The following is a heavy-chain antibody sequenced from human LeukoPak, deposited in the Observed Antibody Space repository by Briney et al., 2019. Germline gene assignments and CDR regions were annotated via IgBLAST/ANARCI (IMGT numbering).Heavy chain of an antibody. CDR2: IRTKNNGATA. D-gene: IGHD2-15*01. Sequence: GGPLRLSCTASGFTFGEDAMSWFRQAPGKGLEWVGFIRTKNNGATAEYAASVKGRFSISRDDSKSIAYLQTNSLKTEDTAVYFCARLIAVVVAASSYFDSWGQGTRVTVSS. CDR1: GFTFGEDA. CDR3: ARLIAVVVAASSYFDS. J-gene: IGHJ4*02. V-gene: IGHV3-49*03.